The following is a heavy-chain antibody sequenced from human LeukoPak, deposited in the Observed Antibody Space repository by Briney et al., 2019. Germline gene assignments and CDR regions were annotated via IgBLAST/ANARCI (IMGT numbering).Heavy chain of an antibody. V-gene: IGHV3-23*01. J-gene: IGHJ4*02. D-gene: IGHD1-26*01. Sequence: PGGSLRLSCAASGFTFTSYSMNWVRQAPGKGLEWVSTISGGGGSTYYADSVKGRFTISRDNSKNTLYLQVNSLRAEDTAVYYCAKGSSPYYFDYWGQGTLVTVSS. CDR1: GFTFTSYS. CDR2: ISGGGGST. CDR3: AKGSSPYYFDY.